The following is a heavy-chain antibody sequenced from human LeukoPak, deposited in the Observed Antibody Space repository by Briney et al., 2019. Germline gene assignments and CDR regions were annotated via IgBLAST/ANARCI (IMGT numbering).Heavy chain of an antibody. CDR3: ARVASNYYDSRGGYFQH. D-gene: IGHD3-22*01. V-gene: IGHV4-4*07. CDR1: GGSISSYY. J-gene: IGHJ1*01. Sequence: SSETLSLTCTVSGGSISSYYWSWIRQPAGKGLEWIGRIYTSGSTNYNPSLKSRVTMSVDTSKNQFSLKLSSVTAADTAVYYCARVASNYYDSRGGYFQHWGQGTLVTVSS. CDR2: IYTSGST.